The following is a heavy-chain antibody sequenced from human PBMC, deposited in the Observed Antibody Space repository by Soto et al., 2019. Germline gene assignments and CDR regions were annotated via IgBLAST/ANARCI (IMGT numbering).Heavy chain of an antibody. D-gene: IGHD5-12*01. CDR2: MNPNSGNT. CDR3: ARAAYVWLQFGDAFDI. CDR1: GYTFTSYD. Sequence: QVQLVQSGAEVKKPGASVKVSCKASGYTFTSYDINWVRQATGQGLEWMGWMNPNSGNTGYAQKFQGRVTMTRNTSISTADMALSSLRSEDTAVYYCARAAYVWLQFGDAFDIWGQGTMVTVSS. V-gene: IGHV1-8*01. J-gene: IGHJ3*02.